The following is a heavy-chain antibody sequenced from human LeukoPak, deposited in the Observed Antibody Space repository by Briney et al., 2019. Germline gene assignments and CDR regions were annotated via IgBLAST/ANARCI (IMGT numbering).Heavy chain of an antibody. CDR1: GFTFGDYA. V-gene: IGHV3-49*04. Sequence: GRSLRLSCTASGFTFGDYAMSWVRQAPGRGLEWVGFIRSKAYGGTTDNAASVKGRFTISRDDSKSLAYLQLNSLKTEDTAVYYCARQPAYYDSSGHFYYFDYWGQGTLVTVSS. D-gene: IGHD3-22*01. J-gene: IGHJ4*02. CDR3: ARQPAYYDSSGHFYYFDY. CDR2: IRSKAYGGTT.